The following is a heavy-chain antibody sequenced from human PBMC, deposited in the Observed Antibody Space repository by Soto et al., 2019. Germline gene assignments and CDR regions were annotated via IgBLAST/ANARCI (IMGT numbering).Heavy chain of an antibody. CDR3: ARDSPDYHDSSGKFDY. J-gene: IGHJ4*02. Sequence: EVQLVESGGGLVQPGGSLRLSCAASGFTFSSYEMNWVRQAPGKGLEWVSYISSCGSTIYYADSVKGRFTTSRDNAKNSLYLQMNGLRVEDTAVYYCARDSPDYHDSSGKFDYWGQGTLVTVSS. V-gene: IGHV3-48*03. D-gene: IGHD3-22*01. CDR1: GFTFSSYE. CDR2: ISSCGSTI.